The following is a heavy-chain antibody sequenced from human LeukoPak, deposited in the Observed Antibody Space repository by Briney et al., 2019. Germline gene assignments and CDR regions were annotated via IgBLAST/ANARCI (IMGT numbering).Heavy chain of an antibody. CDR3: ARDPAYYYDSSGYQDAFDI. CDR2: IYYSGST. Sequence: SETLSLTCTVSGGSISSYYWSWIRQPPGKGLEWIRYIYYSGSTNYNPSLKSRVTISVDTSKNQFSLKLSSVTAADTAVYYCARDPAYYYDSSGYQDAFDIWGQGRMVTVSS. CDR1: GGSISSYY. V-gene: IGHV4-59*01. J-gene: IGHJ3*02. D-gene: IGHD3-22*01.